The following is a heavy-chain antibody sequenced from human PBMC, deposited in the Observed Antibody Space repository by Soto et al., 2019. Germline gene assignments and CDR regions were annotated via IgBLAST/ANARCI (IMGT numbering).Heavy chain of an antibody. J-gene: IGHJ6*02. CDR3: ASPSCGAACYYYGMAV. CDR1: GGTFSSYT. Sequence: QVPLVQSGAEVKKPGSSVKVSCKASGGTFSSYTISWVRQAPGQGLEWMGGIIPTFGTADYAQKFQGRVTITADESTSTGYMELSSLRSEDTALYYCASPSCGAACYYYGMAVWGQGTAVTVSS. CDR2: IIPTFGTA. D-gene: IGHD2-21*01. V-gene: IGHV1-69*12.